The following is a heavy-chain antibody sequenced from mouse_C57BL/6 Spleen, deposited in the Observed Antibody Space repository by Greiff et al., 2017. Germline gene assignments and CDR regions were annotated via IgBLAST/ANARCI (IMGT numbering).Heavy chain of an antibody. J-gene: IGHJ4*01. CDR1: GFTFSSYA. D-gene: IGHD2-4*01. CDR3: ARYYDYDGVYAMDD. CDR2: ISDGGSYT. V-gene: IGHV5-4*03. Sequence: EVNLVESGGGLVKPGGSLKLSCAASGFTFSSYAMSWVRQTPEKRLEWVATISDGGSYTYYPDNVKGRFTISRDNAKNNLYLQMSHLKSEDTAMYYCARYYDYDGVYAMDDWGQGTSVTVSS.